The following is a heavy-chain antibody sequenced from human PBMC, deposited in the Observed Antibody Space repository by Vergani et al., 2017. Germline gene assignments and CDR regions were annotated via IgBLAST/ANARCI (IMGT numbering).Heavy chain of an antibody. CDR3: ARDLGAGIAAAWNWFDP. CDR2: INHSGGST. V-gene: IGHV1-46*03. J-gene: IGHJ5*02. CDR1: GYTFTSYY. D-gene: IGHD6-13*01. Sequence: QVQLVQSGAEVKKPGASVKVSCKASGYTFTSYYMHWVRQAPGQGLEWMGIINHSGGSTSYAQKFQGRVTMTRDTSTSTVYMELSSLRSEDTAVYYCARDLGAGIAAAWNWFDPWGQGTLVTVSS.